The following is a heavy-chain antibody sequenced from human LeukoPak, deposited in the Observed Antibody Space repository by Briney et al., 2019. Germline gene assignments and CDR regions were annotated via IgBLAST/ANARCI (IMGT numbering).Heavy chain of an antibody. J-gene: IGHJ2*01. V-gene: IGHV3-23*01. Sequence: GGTLRLSCAASGFTFSSYGMSWVRQAPGKGLEWVSAISGNGDTTFYPDSVKGRFTISRDNSKNTHYLQMNSLRLEDTALYYCAKGGHFSFFDVWGRGTLVTVSS. CDR1: GFTFSSYG. CDR2: ISGNGDTT. CDR3: AKGGHFSFFDV.